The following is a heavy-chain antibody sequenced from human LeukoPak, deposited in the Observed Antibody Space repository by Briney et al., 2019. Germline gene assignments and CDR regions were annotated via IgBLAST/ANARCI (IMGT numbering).Heavy chain of an antibody. D-gene: IGHD2-21*02. CDR1: GGSISSGDYY. V-gene: IGHV4-30-4*01. Sequence: SETLSLTCTVSGGSISSGDYYWSWIRQPPGKGLEWIGYIYYSGSTYYNPSLKSRVTISVDTSKNQFSLKLSSVTAADTAVYYCARWALGRDLIAYCGGDCQYYFGYWGQGTLVTVSS. CDR2: IYYSGST. CDR3: ARWALGRDLIAYCGGDCQYYFGY. J-gene: IGHJ4*02.